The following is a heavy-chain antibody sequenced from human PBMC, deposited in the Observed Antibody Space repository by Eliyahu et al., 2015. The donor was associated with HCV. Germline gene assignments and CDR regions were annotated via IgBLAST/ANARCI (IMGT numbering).Heavy chain of an antibody. CDR2: IYYSGST. Sequence: PGLVKPSETLSLTCTVSGGSISSSSYYWGWIRQPPGKGLEWIGSIYYSGSTYYNPSLKSRVTISVDTSKNQFSLKLSSVTAADTAVYYCAKVYAIRSNYYGMDVWGQGTTVTVSS. D-gene: IGHD2-8*01. CDR1: GGSISSSSYY. CDR3: AKVYAIRSNYYGMDV. V-gene: IGHV4-39*01. J-gene: IGHJ6*02.